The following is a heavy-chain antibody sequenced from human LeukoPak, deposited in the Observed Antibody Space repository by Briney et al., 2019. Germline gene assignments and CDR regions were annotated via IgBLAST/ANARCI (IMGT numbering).Heavy chain of an antibody. CDR2: INPNSGGT. J-gene: IGHJ4*02. Sequence: ASVKVSCKASGYTFTGYYMHWVRQAPGQGLEWMGWINPNSGGTSYAQKFQGRVTMTRDTSISTAYMELSRLRSDDTAVYYCARDLRRYGSGSYFGYWGQGTLVTVSS. D-gene: IGHD3-10*01. V-gene: IGHV1-2*02. CDR3: ARDLRRYGSGSYFGY. CDR1: GYTFTGYY.